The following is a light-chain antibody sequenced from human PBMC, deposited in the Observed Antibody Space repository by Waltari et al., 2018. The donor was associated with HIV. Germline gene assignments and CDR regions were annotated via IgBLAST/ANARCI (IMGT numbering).Light chain of an antibody. V-gene: IGKV3-11*01. Sequence: EIVLTQSPATLSLSPGERATLSCRARQSVTSYLSWYQQKPGQAPRLLIDDAYNRATGSTARVSGSGSGTDFTRTISSLEPEDFAIYYCQQRSNWRGFTFGPGTKVDIK. CDR1: QSVTSY. CDR2: DAY. CDR3: QQRSNWRGFT. J-gene: IGKJ3*01.